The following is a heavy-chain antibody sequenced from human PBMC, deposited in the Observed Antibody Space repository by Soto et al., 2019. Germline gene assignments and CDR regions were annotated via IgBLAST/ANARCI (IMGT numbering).Heavy chain of an antibody. CDR1: GYTFIGYY. CDR2: INPNSGGT. CDR3: ADGYSGYDSPTYYGMDV. Sequence: QVQLVQSGAEVKKPGASVKVSCKASGYTFIGYYMHWVRQAPGQGLEWMGWINPNSGGTNYAQKFQGRVTMTRDTSISTAYMELSRLRSDDTAVYYCADGYSGYDSPTYYGMDVWGQGTTVTVSS. D-gene: IGHD5-12*01. V-gene: IGHV1-2*02. J-gene: IGHJ6*02.